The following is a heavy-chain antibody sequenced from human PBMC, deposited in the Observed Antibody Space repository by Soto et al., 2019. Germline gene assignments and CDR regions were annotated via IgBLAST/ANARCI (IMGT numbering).Heavy chain of an antibody. D-gene: IGHD4-17*01. Sequence: ASVKVSCKASGYTFTGYYLHWVRQAPGQDLEWMGWINPNSGMTNSAQKFQGRVTMTRDTSITTAYMELSRLDSDDTALYYCARTEVTTLANYAYWGQGTPVTVSS. CDR1: GYTFTGYY. CDR2: INPNSGMT. CDR3: ARTEVTTLANYAY. V-gene: IGHV1-2*02. J-gene: IGHJ4*02.